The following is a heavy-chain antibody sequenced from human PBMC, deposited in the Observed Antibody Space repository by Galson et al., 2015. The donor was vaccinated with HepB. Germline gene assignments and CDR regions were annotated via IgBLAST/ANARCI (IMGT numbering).Heavy chain of an antibody. Sequence: SVKVSCKASGYTFTGYYMHWVRQAPGQGLEWMGRINPNSGGTNYAQKFQGRVTMTRDTSISTAYMELSRLRSDDTVVYYCAIGYSYGYSFDYWGQGTLVTVSS. CDR3: AIGYSYGYSFDY. CDR2: INPNSGGT. D-gene: IGHD5-18*01. J-gene: IGHJ4*02. CDR1: GYTFTGYY. V-gene: IGHV1-2*05.